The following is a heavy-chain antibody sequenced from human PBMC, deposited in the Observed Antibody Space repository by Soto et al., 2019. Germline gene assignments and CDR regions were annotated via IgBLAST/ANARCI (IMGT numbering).Heavy chain of an antibody. V-gene: IGHV1-2*04. CDR2: INPNSGGT. Sequence: GASVKVSCKASGYTFTGYYMHWVRQAPGQGLEWMGWINPNSGGTNYAQKFQGWVTMTRDTSISTAYMELSRLRSDDTAVYYCARGRDIVIVPAAIGLGDYYGMDVWGQGTTVTVSS. CDR3: ARGRDIVIVPAAIGLGDYYGMDV. J-gene: IGHJ6*02. CDR1: GYTFTGYY. D-gene: IGHD2-2*01.